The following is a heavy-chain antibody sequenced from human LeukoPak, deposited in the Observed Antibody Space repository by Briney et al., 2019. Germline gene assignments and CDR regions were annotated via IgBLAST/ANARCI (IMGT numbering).Heavy chain of an antibody. CDR3: ARDMMTTVTTGDRGYFGY. Sequence: GGSLRLSCAASGFTFSSYAMHWVRQAPGKGLEWVAVISYDGSNKYYADSVKGRFTISRDNSKNTLYLQMNSLRAEDTAVYYCARDMMTTVTTGDRGYFGYWGQGTLVTVSS. J-gene: IGHJ4*02. V-gene: IGHV3-30*04. D-gene: IGHD4-17*01. CDR2: ISYDGSNK. CDR1: GFTFSSYA.